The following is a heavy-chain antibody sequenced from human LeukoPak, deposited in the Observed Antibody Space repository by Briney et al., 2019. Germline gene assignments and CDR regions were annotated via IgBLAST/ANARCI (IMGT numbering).Heavy chain of an antibody. J-gene: IGHJ5*02. CDR2: INLNNGDT. V-gene: IGHV1-2*02. CDR3: ARGRALGSPRGWFDP. Sequence: ASVKVSCKASGFTFRGYYMHWVRQAPGQGLEWVGWINLNNGDTSYAQNFQGRVTLTRDTSISTAYMDLSSLRSEDTAVYYCARGRALGSPRGWFDPWGQGTLVTVSS. CDR1: GFTFRGYY.